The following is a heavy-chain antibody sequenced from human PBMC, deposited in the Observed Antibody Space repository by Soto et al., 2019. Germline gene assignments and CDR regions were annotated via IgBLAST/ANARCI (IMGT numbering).Heavy chain of an antibody. V-gene: IGHV3-30*18. CDR2: ISHDGSNK. D-gene: IGHD2-2*01. J-gene: IGHJ5*02. Sequence: VAVISHDGSNKYYGDSVKGRFTISRDNSKNTLYLQTNSLRAEDTAVYYCAKDNCISTSCYRLYNWFDPWGQGTLVTVSS. CDR3: AKDNCISTSCYRLYNWFDP.